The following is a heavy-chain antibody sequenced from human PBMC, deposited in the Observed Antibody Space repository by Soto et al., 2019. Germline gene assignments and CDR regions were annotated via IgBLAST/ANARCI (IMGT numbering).Heavy chain of an antibody. D-gene: IGHD3-10*01. CDR2: INSDGSST. J-gene: IGHJ2*01. V-gene: IGHV3-74*01. CDR3: ARPTKFYYGSGIFDL. Sequence: EVQLVESGGGLVQPGGSLRLSCAASGFTFSSYWMHWVRQAPGKGLVWVSRINSDGSSTSYADSVKGRFTISRDNAKNTLYLQMNSLRAEDTAVYYCARPTKFYYGSGIFDLWGRGTLVTVSS. CDR1: GFTFSSYW.